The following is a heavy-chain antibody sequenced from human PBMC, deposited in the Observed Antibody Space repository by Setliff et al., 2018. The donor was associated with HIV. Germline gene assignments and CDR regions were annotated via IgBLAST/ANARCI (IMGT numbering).Heavy chain of an antibody. V-gene: IGHV3-49*04. D-gene: IGHD3-3*01. CDR3: TRVDYDFWSGPMTRYYFDY. CDR2: IRSKAYAGTT. J-gene: IGHJ4*02. CDR1: GFTFGDYA. Sequence: PGGSLRLSCTASGFTFGDYAMSWVRQAPGKGLEWVGFIRSKAYAGTTEYAASVKGRFTISRDDSKSIAYLQMNSLKTEDTAVYYCTRVDYDFWSGPMTRYYFDYWGQGTLVTVPQ.